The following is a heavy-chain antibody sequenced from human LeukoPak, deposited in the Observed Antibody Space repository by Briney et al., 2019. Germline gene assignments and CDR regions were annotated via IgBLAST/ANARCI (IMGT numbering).Heavy chain of an antibody. V-gene: IGHV4-4*07. CDR3: ARVPPGYSSGWYLDY. CDR2: IYTSGST. J-gene: IGHJ4*02. Sequence: SETLSLTCTVSGGSISSYCWSWIRQPAGKGLEWIGRIYTSGSTNYNPSLKSRVTISVDKSKNQFSLKLSSVTAADTAVYYCARVPPGYSSGWYLDYWGQGTLVTVSS. D-gene: IGHD6-19*01. CDR1: GGSISSYC.